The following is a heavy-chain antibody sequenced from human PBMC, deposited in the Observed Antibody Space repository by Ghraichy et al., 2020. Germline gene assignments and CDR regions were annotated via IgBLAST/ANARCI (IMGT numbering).Heavy chain of an antibody. J-gene: IGHJ4*02. V-gene: IGHV3-23*01. Sequence: GGSRRLSCAASGLTFSSYAMSWVRQAPGKGLEWVSGISDSGGTTWYAESVKGRFTISRDNSKNTMYLQMNTLRAEDTAVYYCAKDDYCTNGVCYFISDCWGQGTLVTVSS. D-gene: IGHD2-8*01. CDR1: GLTFSSYA. CDR3: AKDDYCTNGVCYFISDC. CDR2: ISDSGGTT.